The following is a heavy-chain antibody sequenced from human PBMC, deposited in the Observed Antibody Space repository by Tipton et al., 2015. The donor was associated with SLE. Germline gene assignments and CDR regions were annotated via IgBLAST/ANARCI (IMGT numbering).Heavy chain of an antibody. CDR2: VYYSAST. Sequence: TLSLTCTVSAGSVSSSSYQWGWIRQPPGKGLEWIGTVYYSASTYYNASLKSRVTISVDTSKNQFSLKLTSVTAADTAVYYCARIYSGNDYWGQGTLVTVSS. V-gene: IGHV4-39*01. CDR1: AGSVSSSSYQ. D-gene: IGHD5-12*01. J-gene: IGHJ4*02. CDR3: ARIYSGNDY.